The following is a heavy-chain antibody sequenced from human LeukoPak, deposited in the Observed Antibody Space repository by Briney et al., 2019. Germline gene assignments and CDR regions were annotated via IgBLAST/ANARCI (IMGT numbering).Heavy chain of an antibody. CDR3: AKAEEQWLAN. CDR2: IGHDGADK. D-gene: IGHD6-19*01. J-gene: IGHJ4*02. V-gene: IGHV3-30*04. CDR1: GFTFSHYA. Sequence: GGSLRPSCAASGFTFSHYALHWVRQAPGKGLEWVALIGHDGADKYYADSVKGRFTISRDNSKNTLYLQMNSLRAEDTAVYYCAKAEEQWLANWGRGTLVTVSS.